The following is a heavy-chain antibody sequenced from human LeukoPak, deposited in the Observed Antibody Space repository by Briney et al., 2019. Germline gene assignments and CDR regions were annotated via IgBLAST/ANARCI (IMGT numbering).Heavy chain of an antibody. D-gene: IGHD3-3*01. J-gene: IGHJ4*02. CDR3: ARTYDFWSGYYLLGGY. Sequence: ASVKVSCKASGYTFTGYYMHWVRQAPGQGLEWMGIINPSGGSTSYAQKFQGRVTMTTDTSTSTAYMELRSLRSDDTAVYYCARTYDFWSGYYLLGGYWGQGTLVTVSS. CDR1: GYTFTGYY. CDR2: INPSGGST. V-gene: IGHV1-46*01.